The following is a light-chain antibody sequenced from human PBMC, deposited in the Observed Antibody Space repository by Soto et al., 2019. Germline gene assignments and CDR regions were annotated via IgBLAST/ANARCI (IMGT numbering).Light chain of an antibody. Sequence: QSVLTQPPSVSGAPGQRVTLPCTGSSSNIGAGYDVHWYQQLPGAAPKLLIYGNSNRPSGVPDRFSGSKSGTSASLAIIGLQAEDEADYYCQSYDRSLSTYVFGTGTKVTVL. V-gene: IGLV1-40*01. J-gene: IGLJ1*01. CDR2: GNS. CDR1: SSNIGAGYD. CDR3: QSYDRSLSTYV.